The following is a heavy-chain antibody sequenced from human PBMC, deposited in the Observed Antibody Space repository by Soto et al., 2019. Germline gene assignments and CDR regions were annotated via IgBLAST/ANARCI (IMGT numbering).Heavy chain of an antibody. Sequence: SETLSLTCAVSSGSISSSNWWSWVRQPPGKGLEWIGNIYYSGSTNYHPSLKSRVTISVDRAKNQFSLKLSSVTAADTAVYYCARSRYDSSGYYFGYWGQGTLVTVSS. CDR2: IYYSGST. CDR1: SGSISSSNW. V-gene: IGHV4-4*02. J-gene: IGHJ4*02. CDR3: ARSRYDSSGYYFGY. D-gene: IGHD3-22*01.